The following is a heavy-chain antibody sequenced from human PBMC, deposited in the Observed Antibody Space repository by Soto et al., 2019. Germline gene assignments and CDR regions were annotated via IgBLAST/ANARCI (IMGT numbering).Heavy chain of an antibody. V-gene: IGHV1-8*01. CDR2: MNPNSGNT. D-gene: IGHD3-22*01. CDR1: GYTFTSYD. J-gene: IGHJ6*02. Sequence: ASVKVSCKASGYTFTSYDINWVRQATGQGLEWMGWMNPNSGNTGYAQKFQGRVTMTRNTSISTAYMELSSLRSEDTAVYYYARGPIADGSGYYLYYYYYYGMDVWGQGTTVTVSS. CDR3: ARGPIADGSGYYLYYYYYYGMDV.